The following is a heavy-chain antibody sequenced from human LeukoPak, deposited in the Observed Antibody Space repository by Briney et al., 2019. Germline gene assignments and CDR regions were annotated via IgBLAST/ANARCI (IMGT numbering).Heavy chain of an antibody. CDR1: GGSFSGYY. CDR2: INHSGST. J-gene: IGHJ4*02. D-gene: IGHD3-9*01. Sequence: SETLSLTCAVYGGSFSGYYWSWIRQPPGKGLEWIGEINHSGSTNYNPSLKSRVTVSVDTSKNQFSLKLSSVTAADTAVYYCARGYFDWLYDYWGQGTLVTVSS. CDR3: ARGYFDWLYDY. V-gene: IGHV4-34*01.